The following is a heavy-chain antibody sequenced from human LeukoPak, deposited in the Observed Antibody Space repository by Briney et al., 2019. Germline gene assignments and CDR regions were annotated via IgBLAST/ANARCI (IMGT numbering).Heavy chain of an antibody. V-gene: IGHV3-7*03. Sequence: GGSLRLSCAASGFTFSSYWMSWVRQAPGRGLEWVANIKQDGSEKYYVDSVKGRFTISRDNSKNTLYLQMNSLRAEDTAVYYCAKVRDGRPVAEFDYWGQGTLVTVSS. CDR1: GFTFSSYW. CDR3: AKVRDGRPVAEFDY. J-gene: IGHJ4*02. CDR2: IKQDGSEK. D-gene: IGHD5-24*01.